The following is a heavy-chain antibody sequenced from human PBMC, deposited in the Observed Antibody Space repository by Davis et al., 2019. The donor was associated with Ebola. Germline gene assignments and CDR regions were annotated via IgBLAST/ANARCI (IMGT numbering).Heavy chain of an antibody. CDR1: GFTFSSYG. CDR2: ISYDGSNK. J-gene: IGHJ6*02. Sequence: PGGSLRLSCAASGFTFSSYGMHWVRQAPGKGLEWVAVISYDGSNKYYADSVKGRFTISRDNSKNTLYLQMNSLRAEDTAVYYCAKALPTVTTYYYGMDVWGQGTTVTVSS. D-gene: IGHD4-17*01. V-gene: IGHV3-30*18. CDR3: AKALPTVTTYYYGMDV.